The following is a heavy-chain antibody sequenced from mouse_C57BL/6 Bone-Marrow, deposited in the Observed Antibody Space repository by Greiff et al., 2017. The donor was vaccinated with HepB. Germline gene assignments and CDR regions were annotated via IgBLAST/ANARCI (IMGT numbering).Heavy chain of an antibody. CDR1: GYTFTDYE. V-gene: IGHV1-15*01. CDR2: IDPETGGT. Sequence: QVQLKESGAELVRPGASVTLSCKASGYTFTDYEMHWVKQTPVHGLEWIGAIDPETGGTAYNQKFKGKAILTADKSSSTAYMELRSLTSEDSAVYYCTPNWYFDVWGTGTTVTVSS. CDR3: TPNWYFDV. J-gene: IGHJ1*03.